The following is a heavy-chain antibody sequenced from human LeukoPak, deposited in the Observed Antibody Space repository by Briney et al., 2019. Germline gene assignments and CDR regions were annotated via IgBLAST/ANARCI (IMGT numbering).Heavy chain of an antibody. Sequence: QPGGSLRLSCAASGFTFSSYWMHWVRHAPGKGLMWVSRINSDGSITHYADSVKGRFTISRDNAKNTLYLQMNSLRAEDTAVYYCARVRATCSPHFDNWGQGNLVTVSS. CDR2: INSDGSIT. CDR3: ARVRATCSPHFDN. V-gene: IGHV3-74*01. J-gene: IGHJ4*02. D-gene: IGHD5-12*01. CDR1: GFTFSSYW.